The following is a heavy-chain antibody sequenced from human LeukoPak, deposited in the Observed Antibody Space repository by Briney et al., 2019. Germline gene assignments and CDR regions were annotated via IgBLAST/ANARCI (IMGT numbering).Heavy chain of an antibody. J-gene: IGHJ5*02. CDR2: IYYSGST. CDR1: GGSISSSSYY. Sequence: SETLSLTCTVSGGSISSSSYYWGWIRQPPGKGLEWIGSIYYSGSTYYNPSLKSRVTISVDTSKNQFSLKLSSVTAADTAVYYCARDLGYSYGGFDPWGQGTLVTVSS. D-gene: IGHD5-18*01. CDR3: ARDLGYSYGGFDP. V-gene: IGHV4-39*07.